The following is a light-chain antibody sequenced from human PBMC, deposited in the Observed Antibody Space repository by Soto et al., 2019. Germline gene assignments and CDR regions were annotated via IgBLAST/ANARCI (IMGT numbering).Light chain of an antibody. CDR1: QSVSSSY. CDR3: QQYSRLWA. V-gene: IGKV3-20*01. Sequence: VLMQCPGTLYLSEREKANVFCRASQSVSSSYLAWYQQKPGQAPRLLIFDASNRATGVPARFSGSGSGTDFTLTISSLQRDDFGTYYCQQYSRLWAFGQGAEVAIK. CDR2: DAS. J-gene: IGKJ1*01.